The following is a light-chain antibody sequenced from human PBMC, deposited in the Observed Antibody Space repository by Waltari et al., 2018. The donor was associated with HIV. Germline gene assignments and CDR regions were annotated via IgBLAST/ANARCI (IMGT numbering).Light chain of an antibody. CDR1: SRDIGRYKF. V-gene: IGLV2-14*03. CDR3: SSYTNSDTRV. Sequence: QSALTQLASVSGSPGQSITISCTGTSRDIGRYKFVSWYQPHPGKAPKLMIYDVSNRAPGVSNRFSGSKSGDTASLTISGLQAEDEADYYCSSYTNSDTRVFGTGTKVTVL. J-gene: IGLJ1*01. CDR2: DVS.